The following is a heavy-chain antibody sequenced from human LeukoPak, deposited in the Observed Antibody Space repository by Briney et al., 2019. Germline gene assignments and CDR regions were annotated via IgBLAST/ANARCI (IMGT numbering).Heavy chain of an antibody. CDR1: GFTFSSYA. J-gene: IGHJ4*02. Sequence: GGSLRLSCAASGFTFSSYAMSWVRQAPGKGLEWVSAISGSGGSTYYADSVKGRFTISRDNSKNTLYLQMNSLRAEDTAVYYCAKARRYYYDSSGYPVDYWGQGTLVTVSS. CDR3: AKARRYYYDSSGYPVDY. V-gene: IGHV3-23*01. CDR2: ISGSGGST. D-gene: IGHD3-22*01.